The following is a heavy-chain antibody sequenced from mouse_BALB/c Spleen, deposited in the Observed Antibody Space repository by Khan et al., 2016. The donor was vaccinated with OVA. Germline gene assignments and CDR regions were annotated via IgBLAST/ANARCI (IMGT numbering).Heavy chain of an antibody. V-gene: IGHV3-2*02. D-gene: IGHD1-1*01. Sequence: EVQLLETGPGLVKPSQSLSLICTVTGYSITSDYAWNWIRQFPGNKLEWMGFISYSGNTKYNPSLKSRISITRDTSKNQFFLQLNSVTTEDTATYYCARVYGGDFDYWGQGTMLTVSA. J-gene: IGHJ2*01. CDR3: ARVYGGDFDY. CDR1: GYSITSDYA. CDR2: ISYSGNT.